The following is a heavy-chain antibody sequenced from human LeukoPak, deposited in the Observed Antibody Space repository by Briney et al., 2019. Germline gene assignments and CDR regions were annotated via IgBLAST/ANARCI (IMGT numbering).Heavy chain of an antibody. CDR1: GFTFDDYA. CDR3: AKDLGSAITSALVLDV. Sequence: QAGGSLRLSCVASGFTFDDYAMHWVRQAPGKGLEWLSGITWNKDNIRYAGSVTGRFTISRDNVKNVLYLQMNSLTPEDTALYYCAKDLGSAITSALVLDVWGQGTTVTVSS. J-gene: IGHJ6*01. V-gene: IGHV3-9*01. D-gene: IGHD2-15*01. CDR2: ITWNKDNI.